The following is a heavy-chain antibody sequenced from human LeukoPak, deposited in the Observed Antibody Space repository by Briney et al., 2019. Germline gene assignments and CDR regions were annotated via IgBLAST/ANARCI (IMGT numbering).Heavy chain of an antibody. V-gene: IGHV4-59*11. J-gene: IGHJ4*02. CDR3: ARNKLSTVVFDY. CDR1: GYSIRTSHY. D-gene: IGHD4-23*01. CDR2: IYYSGST. Sequence: SETLSLTCTVSGYSIRTSHYWGWIRQPPGKGLEWIGYIYYSGSTNYNPSLKSRVTISVDTSKNQFSLKLSSVTAADTAVYYCARNKLSTVVFDYWGQGTLVTVSS.